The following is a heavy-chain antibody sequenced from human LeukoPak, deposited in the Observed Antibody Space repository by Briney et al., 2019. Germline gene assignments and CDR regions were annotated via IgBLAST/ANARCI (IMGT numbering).Heavy chain of an antibody. D-gene: IGHD2-15*01. CDR1: GGSINNYY. J-gene: IGHJ3*02. CDR2: IYTRGST. CDR3: ARGRYCSADICSGGDAFDI. Sequence: SETLSLTFTGSGGSINNYYWSLIRQPPGKGLKLIGRIYTRGSTNYNPSLKSRVTMSVDTSKNQFSLKLSSVTAADTAVYYCARGRYCSADICSGGDAFDIWGQGTMVSVSS. V-gene: IGHV4-4*07.